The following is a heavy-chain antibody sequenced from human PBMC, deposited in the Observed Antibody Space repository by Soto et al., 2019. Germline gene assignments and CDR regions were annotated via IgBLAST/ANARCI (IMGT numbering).Heavy chain of an antibody. CDR3: ARVGMTGTVLGSWFDP. V-gene: IGHV4-4*07. CDR1: GGSINSYY. D-gene: IGHD3-9*01. CDR2: IDTSGST. J-gene: IGHJ5*02. Sequence: QAHLQESGPGLVKPSETLSLTCTVSGGSINSYYWTWIRQPAGKGLEWIGRIDTSGSTNYNPSLKSRVTMSIDTSKNQDSLNLNSVTAADTAVYYCARVGMTGTVLGSWFDPWGQGTLVTVSS.